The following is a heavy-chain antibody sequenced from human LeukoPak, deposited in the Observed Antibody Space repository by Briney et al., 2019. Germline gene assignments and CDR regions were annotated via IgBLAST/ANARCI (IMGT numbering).Heavy chain of an antibody. CDR3: AREARSPNCGGDCYLYYFDY. V-gene: IGHV1-18*01. CDR1: GYTFTSYG. D-gene: IGHD2-21*02. CDR2: ISAYNGNT. Sequence: ASVKVSCKASGYTFTSYGINWVRQAPGQGLEWMGWISAYNGNTNYVQKLQGRVTMTTDTSTSTAYMEMRSLRSDDTAVYYCAREARSPNCGGDCYLYYFDYWGQGTLVTVSS. J-gene: IGHJ4*02.